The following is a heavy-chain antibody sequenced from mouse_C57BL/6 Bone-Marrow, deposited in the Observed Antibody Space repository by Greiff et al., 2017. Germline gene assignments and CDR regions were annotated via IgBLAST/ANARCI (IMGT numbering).Heavy chain of an antibody. V-gene: IGHV5-4*01. D-gene: IGHD2-1*01. Sequence: EVQRVESGGGLVKPGGSLKLSCAASGFTFSSYAMSWVRQTPEKRLEWVATISDGGSYTYYPDNVKGRFTISRDNAKNNLYLQMSHLKSEDTAMYYCARDRLTMVSPPYWYFDVWGTGTTVTVSA. CDR3: ARDRLTMVSPPYWYFDV. CDR2: ISDGGSYT. CDR1: GFTFSSYA. J-gene: IGHJ1*03.